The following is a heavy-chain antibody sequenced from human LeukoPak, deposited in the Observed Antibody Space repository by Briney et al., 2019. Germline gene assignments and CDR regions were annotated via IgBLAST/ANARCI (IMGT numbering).Heavy chain of an antibody. D-gene: IGHD3-10*01. CDR3: TTVSGKLAPDY. V-gene: IGHV3-15*01. CDR1: GFTFSSYT. CDR2: IKSKTDGGTT. J-gene: IGHJ4*02. Sequence: GGSLRLSCAASGFTFSSYTMNWVRQAPGKGLEWVGRIKSKTDGGTTDYAAPVKGRFTISRDGSKNTLYLQMNSLKTEDTAVYYCTTVSGKLAPDYWGQGTLVTVSS.